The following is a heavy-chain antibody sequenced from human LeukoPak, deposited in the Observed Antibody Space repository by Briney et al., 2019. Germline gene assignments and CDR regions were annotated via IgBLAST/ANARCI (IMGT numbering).Heavy chain of an antibody. V-gene: IGHV3-53*01. J-gene: IGHJ6*04. CDR1: GFTVSSNY. CDR2: IYSGGST. CDR3: ASLPPPQGMDV. Sequence: GGSLRLSCAASGFTVSSNYMSWVRQAPGKGLEWVSVIYSGGSTYYADSVKGRFTISRDNSKNTPYLQMNSLRAEDTAVYYCASLPPPQGMDVWGKGTTVTVSS. D-gene: IGHD1-14*01.